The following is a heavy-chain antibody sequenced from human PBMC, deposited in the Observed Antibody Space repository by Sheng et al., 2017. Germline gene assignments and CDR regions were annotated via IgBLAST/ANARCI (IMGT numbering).Heavy chain of an antibody. CDR2: IYSGGNT. Sequence: EVQLVETGGTLIQPGGSLRLSCAASGFSVSSNYMNWVRQAPGKGLEWVSIIYSGGNTDYAESVKGRFTISRDNSKNTLYLQMNSLRAEDTAIYYCARDHSSSWYSMDVWG. V-gene: IGHV3-53*02. CDR1: GFSVSSNY. J-gene: IGHJ6*02. D-gene: IGHD6-13*01. CDR3: ARDHSSSWYSMDV.